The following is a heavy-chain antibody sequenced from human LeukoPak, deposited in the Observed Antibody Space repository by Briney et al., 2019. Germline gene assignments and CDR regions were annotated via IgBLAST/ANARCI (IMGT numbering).Heavy chain of an antibody. J-gene: IGHJ4*02. Sequence: SETLSLTCTVSGGSISSGSYYWSWIRRPAGKGLEWIGRIYTSGSTNYNPSLKSRVTMSVDTSKNQFSLKLSSVTAADTAVYYCAGGYSYAPSGYWGQGTLVTVSS. CDR1: GGSISSGSYY. D-gene: IGHD5-18*01. CDR3: AGGYSYAPSGY. CDR2: IYTSGST. V-gene: IGHV4-61*02.